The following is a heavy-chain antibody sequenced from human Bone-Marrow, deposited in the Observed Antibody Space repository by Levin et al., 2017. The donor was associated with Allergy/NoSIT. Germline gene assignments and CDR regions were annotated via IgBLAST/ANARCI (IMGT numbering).Heavy chain of an antibody. CDR3: ARPVYSSGPSWFDP. J-gene: IGHJ5*02. CDR2: INHSGST. CDR1: GGSFSGYY. Sequence: PSETLSLTCAVYGGSFSGYYWSWIRQPPGKGLEWIGEINHSGSTNYNPSLKSRVTISVDTSKNQFSLKLSSVTAADTAVYYCARPVYSSGPSWFDPWGQGTLVTVSS. D-gene: IGHD3-10*01. V-gene: IGHV4-34*01.